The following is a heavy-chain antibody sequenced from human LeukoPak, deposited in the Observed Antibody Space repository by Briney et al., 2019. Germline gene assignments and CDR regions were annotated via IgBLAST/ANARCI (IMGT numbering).Heavy chain of an antibody. CDR3: ARDKNWAFDY. CDR2: ITSGSTSM. D-gene: IGHD7-27*01. CDR1: GFNFISYS. Sequence: PGGSLRLSCTASGFNFISYSMNWVRQAPGKGLEWISYITSGSTSMSYADSVKGRFTISRDNGKNSLYLQMNSLRAEDTAVYYCARDKNWAFDYWGQGTLLTVSS. J-gene: IGHJ4*02. V-gene: IGHV3-48*04.